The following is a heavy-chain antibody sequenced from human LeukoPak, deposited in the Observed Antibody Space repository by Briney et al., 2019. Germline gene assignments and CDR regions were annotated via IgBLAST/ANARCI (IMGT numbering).Heavy chain of an antibody. V-gene: IGHV4-4*02. J-gene: IGHJ6*03. CDR2: IYHSGST. CDR3: ARPHISNSRYYYMAV. CDR1: GGSISSSNW. Sequence: SETLSLTCAVSGGSISSSNWWSWVRQPPGKGLEWIGEIYHSGSTDYNSSLKSRVTISVDTSKNQFSLYMTSVTAADTAVYYCARPHISNSRYYYMAV. D-gene: IGHD2/OR15-2a*01.